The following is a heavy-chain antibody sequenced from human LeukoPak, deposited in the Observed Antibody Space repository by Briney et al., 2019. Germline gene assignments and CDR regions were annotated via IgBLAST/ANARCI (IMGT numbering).Heavy chain of an antibody. CDR2: IGSSGSTI. J-gene: IGHJ6*04. CDR1: GFTFSTYE. D-gene: IGHD3-10*02. V-gene: IGHV3-48*03. CDR3: AELGITMIGGV. Sequence: QPGGSLRLSCEVSGFTFSTYEMNWVRQTPGKGLEWVSCIGSSGSTIYYADSVKGRFTISRDNGKNSLYLQMNSLRAEDTAVYYCAELGITMIGGVWGKGTTVTISS.